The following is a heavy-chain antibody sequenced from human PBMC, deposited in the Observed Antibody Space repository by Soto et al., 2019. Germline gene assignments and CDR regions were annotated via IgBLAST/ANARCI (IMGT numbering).Heavy chain of an antibody. CDR3: ARGDCSSTSCYQLDY. J-gene: IGHJ4*02. CDR1: GGSVSSGSYY. CDR2: IYYSGST. Sequence: SETLSLTCTVSGGSVSSGSYYWSWIRQPPGKGLEWIGYIYYSGSTNYNPSLKSRVTISVDTSKNQFSLKLSPVTAADTAVYYCARGDCSSTSCYQLDYWGQGTLVTVSS. D-gene: IGHD2-2*01. V-gene: IGHV4-61*01.